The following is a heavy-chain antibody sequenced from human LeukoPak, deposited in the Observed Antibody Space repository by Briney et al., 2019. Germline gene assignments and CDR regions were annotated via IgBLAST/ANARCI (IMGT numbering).Heavy chain of an antibody. D-gene: IGHD1-26*01. CDR1: GFTFSSYA. CDR3: AKCITALLSPADAFDI. J-gene: IGHJ3*02. Sequence: PGGSLRLSSAASGFTFSSYAMSWVRQAPGKGLEWISAISGSGGSTYYADSVKGRFTISRDNSKNTPHLQTNSLRAEDTAVYYCAKCITALLSPADAFDIWGQRTMVTVSS. CDR2: ISGSGGST. V-gene: IGHV3-23*01.